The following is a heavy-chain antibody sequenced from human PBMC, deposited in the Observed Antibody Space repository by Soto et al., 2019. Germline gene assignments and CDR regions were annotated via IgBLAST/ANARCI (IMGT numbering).Heavy chain of an antibody. J-gene: IGHJ4*02. CDR1: GFTFSSYG. CDR2: ISYDGSNK. D-gene: IGHD6-6*01. V-gene: IGHV3-30*18. Sequence: PGGSLRLSCAASGFTFSSYGMHWVRQAPGKGLEWVAVISYDGSNKYYADSVKGRFTISRDNSKNTLYLQMNSLRAEDTAVYYCAKDGRPLEYSSPGYFDYRGQGTLVTVSS. CDR3: AKDGRPLEYSSPGYFDY.